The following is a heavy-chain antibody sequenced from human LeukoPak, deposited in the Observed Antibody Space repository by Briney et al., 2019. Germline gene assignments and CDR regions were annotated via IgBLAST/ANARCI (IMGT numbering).Heavy chain of an antibody. CDR2: FDPEDGET. CDR3: ATTGLGSGWPYYFDY. D-gene: IGHD6-19*01. Sequence: ASVKVSCKVSGYTLTELSMHWVREAPGKGLEWMGGFDPEDGETIYAQKFQGRATMTEDTSTDTAYMELSSLRSEDTAVYYCATTGLGSGWPYYFDYWGQGTLVTGSS. J-gene: IGHJ4*02. CDR1: GYTLTELS. V-gene: IGHV1-24*01.